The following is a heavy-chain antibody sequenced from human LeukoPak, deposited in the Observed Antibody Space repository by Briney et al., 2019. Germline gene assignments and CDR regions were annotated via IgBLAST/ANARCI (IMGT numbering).Heavy chain of an antibody. J-gene: IGHJ4*02. CDR1: GFTFSSYG. Sequence: QPGGSLRLSCAASGFTFSSYGMHWVRQAPGEGLEWVAVIWYDGSNKYYADSVKGRFTISRDNSKNTLYLQMNSLRAEDTAVYYCARLSVTSAHFDYWGQGTLVTVSS. CDR3: ARLSVTSAHFDY. CDR2: IWYDGSNK. V-gene: IGHV3-33*01. D-gene: IGHD5-18*01.